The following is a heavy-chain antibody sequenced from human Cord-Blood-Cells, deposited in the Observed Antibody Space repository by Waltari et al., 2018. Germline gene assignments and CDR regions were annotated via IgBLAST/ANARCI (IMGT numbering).Heavy chain of an antibody. CDR3: ARAKGTIFGVVISYFDY. D-gene: IGHD3-3*01. J-gene: IGHJ4*02. CDR2: IYHSGST. V-gene: IGHV4-38-2*01. CDR1: GYSISSGYY. Sequence: QVQLQESGPGLVKPSETLSLTCAVSGYSISSGYYWGWIRQPPGKGLEWIGSIYHSGSTYDNPSLKSRVTISVDTSKNQFSLKLSSVTAADTAVYYCARAKGTIFGVVISYFDYWGQGTLVTVSS.